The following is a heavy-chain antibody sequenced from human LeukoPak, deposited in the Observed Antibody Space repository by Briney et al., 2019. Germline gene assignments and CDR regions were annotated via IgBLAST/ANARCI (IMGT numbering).Heavy chain of an antibody. V-gene: IGHV3-23*01. CDR2: ITTSDGNT. J-gene: IGHJ4*02. Sequence: GGSLRLSCAASGFTFSSYTMSWVRQAPGKGLEWVSTITTSDGNTYYADSVKGRFTVSRDNSKNTLFLQMNSLRAEDTAVYYCARGDDSGYYDYFDYWGQGALVTVSS. CDR1: GFTFSSYT. D-gene: IGHD3-22*01. CDR3: ARGDDSGYYDYFDY.